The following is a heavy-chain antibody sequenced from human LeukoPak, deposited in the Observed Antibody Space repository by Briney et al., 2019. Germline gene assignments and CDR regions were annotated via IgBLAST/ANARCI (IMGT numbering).Heavy chain of an antibody. CDR2: ISWNSGSI. D-gene: IGHD3-3*01. CDR3: AKSAIYYDFCDD. Sequence: GGSLRLSCAASGFTFDDYAMHWVRQAPGKGLEWVSGISWNSGSIGYADSVKGRFTISRDNAKNSLYLQMNSLRAEDTAVYYCAKSAIYYDFCDDWGQGTLVTVSS. CDR1: GFTFDDYA. V-gene: IGHV3-9*01. J-gene: IGHJ4*02.